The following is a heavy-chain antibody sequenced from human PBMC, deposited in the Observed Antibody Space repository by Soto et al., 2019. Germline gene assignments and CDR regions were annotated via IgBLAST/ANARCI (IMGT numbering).Heavy chain of an antibody. CDR1: EFTFANAW. Sequence: GGSLRLSCAASEFTFANAWISWVRQAPGKGLEWVGRIKSKADGGTTDYAAPVKGRFTISRDESQNTLYLQMNSLKTEDTAVYYCISLCYGHWGQGTLVTVSS. CDR2: IKSKADGGTT. D-gene: IGHD2-8*01. V-gene: IGHV3-15*01. J-gene: IGHJ4*02. CDR3: ISLCYGH.